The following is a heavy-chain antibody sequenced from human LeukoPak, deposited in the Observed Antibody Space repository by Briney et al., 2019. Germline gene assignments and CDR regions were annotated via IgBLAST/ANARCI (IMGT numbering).Heavy chain of an antibody. CDR3: AAMRAVWTHFDY. Sequence: ASVKVSCKASGYTFTGFYMHWVRQAPGQGPEWMGVISPSGGSTTYAQKFQGRVTLTRDMSTSTDFLELSSLRSEDTAVYYCAAMRAVWTHFDYWGQGTLVTVSS. D-gene: IGHD3/OR15-3a*01. J-gene: IGHJ4*02. CDR1: GYTFTGFY. CDR2: ISPSGGST. V-gene: IGHV1-46*01.